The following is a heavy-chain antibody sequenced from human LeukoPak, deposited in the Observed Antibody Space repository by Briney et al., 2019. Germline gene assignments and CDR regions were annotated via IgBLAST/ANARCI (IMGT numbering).Heavy chain of an antibody. CDR2: ISNDGSNT. Sequence: TGGSLRLSCAASGFTFSSYAMSWVRQAPGKGLEGVAVISNDGSNTYYADSVKGRFTISRDNSKNTLFLQMNSLRIEDTAVFYCARDMDSTGGWFDPWGQVTLVTVS. CDR3: ARDMDSTGGWFDP. CDR1: GFTFSSYA. J-gene: IGHJ5*02. V-gene: IGHV3-30-3*01. D-gene: IGHD2-2*01.